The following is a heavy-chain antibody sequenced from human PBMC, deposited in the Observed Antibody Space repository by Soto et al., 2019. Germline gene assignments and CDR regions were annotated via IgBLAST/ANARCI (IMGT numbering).Heavy chain of an antibody. V-gene: IGHV3-30*18. J-gene: IGHJ4*02. CDR3: AKDLGDHPPFDY. Sequence: GGSLRLSCAASGFTFSSYGMHWVRQAPGKGLEWVAVISYDGSNKYYADSVKGRFTISRDNSKNTLYLQMNSLRAEDTAVYYCAKDLGDHPPFDYWGQGTLVTVSS. CDR1: GFTFSSYG. D-gene: IGHD3-3*01. CDR2: ISYDGSNK.